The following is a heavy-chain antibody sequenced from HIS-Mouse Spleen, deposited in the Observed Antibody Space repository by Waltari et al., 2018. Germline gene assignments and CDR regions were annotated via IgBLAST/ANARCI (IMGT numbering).Heavy chain of an antibody. D-gene: IGHD6-13*01. Sequence: QLQLQESGPGLVKPSETLSLTCTVSGGSISSSSYYWGWIRQPPGKGLEWIGSIYYSGSTSSNPRLKSRVTISVDTSRTQFSLKLSSVTAADTAVYYCAREIPYSSSWYDWYFDLWGRGTLVTVSS. CDR2: IYYSGST. CDR3: AREIPYSSSWYDWYFDL. V-gene: IGHV4-39*07. J-gene: IGHJ2*01. CDR1: GGSISSSSYY.